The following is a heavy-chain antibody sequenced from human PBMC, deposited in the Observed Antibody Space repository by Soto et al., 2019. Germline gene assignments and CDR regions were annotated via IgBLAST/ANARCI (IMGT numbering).Heavy chain of an antibody. CDR2: ISYDGTKE. CDR1: IFTFSDYG. D-gene: IGHD3-22*01. J-gene: IGHJ5*02. Sequence: QVHLVESGGGVVQVGKSLRLSCAASIFTFSDYGMDWVRQAPGKGLEWVTFISYDGTKELYADSVKGRFAISRDNSQNTLYLQMNSLRTEDTAVYYCAREGSSMIVVNNWFATWVQGTLVTVSS. CDR3: AREGSSMIVVNNWFAT. V-gene: IGHV3-30*03.